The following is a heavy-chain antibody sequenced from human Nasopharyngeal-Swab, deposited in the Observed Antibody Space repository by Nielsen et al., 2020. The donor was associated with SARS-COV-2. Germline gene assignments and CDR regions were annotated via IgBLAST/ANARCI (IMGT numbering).Heavy chain of an antibody. V-gene: IGHV4-59*01. CDR3: ARGQLWNDY. D-gene: IGHD5-18*01. CDR2: IHNSGST. Sequence: SETLSLTCTVSGGSISSYYWSWIRQPPGQGLEWLGYIHNSGSTKYNPSLKSRVTISVDTSKNKLTLKLSSVTAADTAVYYCARGQLWNDYWGQGTLVTVSS. J-gene: IGHJ4*02. CDR1: GGSISSYY.